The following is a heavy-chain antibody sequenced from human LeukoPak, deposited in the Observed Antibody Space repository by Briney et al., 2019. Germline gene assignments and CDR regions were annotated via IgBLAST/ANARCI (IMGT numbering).Heavy chain of an antibody. CDR2: INHSGST. J-gene: IGHJ2*01. V-gene: IGHV4-61*09. D-gene: IGHD2-21*02. CDR1: GASISSGSYY. Sequence: SQTLSLTCTVSGASISSGSYYWSWIRQPAGQGLEWIGEINHSGSTNYNPSLKSRVTISVDTSKNQFSLKLSSVTAADTAVYYCATNIVGVVTALTYGWYFDLWGRGTLVTVSS. CDR3: ATNIVGVVTALTYGWYFDL.